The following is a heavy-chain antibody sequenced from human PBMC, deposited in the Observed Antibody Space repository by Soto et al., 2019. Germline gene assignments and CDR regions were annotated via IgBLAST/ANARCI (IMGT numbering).Heavy chain of an antibody. CDR1: GGSFSGYY. D-gene: IGHD5-18*01. Sequence: PSETLSLTCAVYGGSFSGYYWSWIRQPPGKGLEWIGEINHSGSTNYNPSLKSRVTISVDTSKNQFSLKLSSVTAADTAVYYCARGGYSYGPVFGIPYFDYWGQGTLVTVSS. CDR2: INHSGST. J-gene: IGHJ4*02. V-gene: IGHV4-34*01. CDR3: ARGGYSYGPVFGIPYFDY.